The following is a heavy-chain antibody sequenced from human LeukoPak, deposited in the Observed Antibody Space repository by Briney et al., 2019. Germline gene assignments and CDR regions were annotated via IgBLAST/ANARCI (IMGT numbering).Heavy chain of an antibody. CDR1: GYTFTGYY. Sequence: GASVKVSCKASGYTFTGYYMHWVRQAPGQGLEWMGWINPNSGGTNYAQKFQGRVTMTRDTSISTAYMELSRLRSDDTAVYYCARDSTAAAGLFDYWGQGTLVTVSS. CDR2: INPNSGGT. CDR3: ARDSTAAAGLFDY. J-gene: IGHJ4*02. V-gene: IGHV1-2*02. D-gene: IGHD6-13*01.